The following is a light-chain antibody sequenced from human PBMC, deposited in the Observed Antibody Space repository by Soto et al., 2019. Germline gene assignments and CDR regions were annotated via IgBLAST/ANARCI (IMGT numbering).Light chain of an antibody. J-gene: IGKJ3*01. CDR3: QQYGISPFT. CDR2: GAS. Sequence: EIVLTQSPGTLSLSPGERATLSCRASQSVSSSYLAWYQQKPGQAPRLLIYGASSRATGIPDRFSGSGSGTDFTLPISRLEPEDFAVYYCQQYGISPFTFGHGTKVDIK. CDR1: QSVSSSY. V-gene: IGKV3-20*01.